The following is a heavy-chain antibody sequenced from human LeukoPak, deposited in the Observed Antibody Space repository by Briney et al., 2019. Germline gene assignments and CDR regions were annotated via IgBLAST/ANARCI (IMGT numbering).Heavy chain of an antibody. CDR1: GYTFTSYY. V-gene: IGHV1-46*01. Sequence: ASVKVSCKASGYTFTSYYMHWARQAPGQGLEWMGIINPSGGSTSYAQKFQGRVTMTRDTSTSTVYMELSSLRSEDTAVYYCARDQGLWFGEFYYYGMDVWGQGTTVTVSS. CDR3: ARDQGLWFGEFYYYGMDV. J-gene: IGHJ6*02. D-gene: IGHD3-10*01. CDR2: INPSGGST.